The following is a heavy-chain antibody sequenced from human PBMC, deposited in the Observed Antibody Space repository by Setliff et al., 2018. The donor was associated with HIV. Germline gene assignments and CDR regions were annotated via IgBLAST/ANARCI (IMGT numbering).Heavy chain of an antibody. CDR1: GGSISTYY. Sequence: SETLSLTCTVSGGSISTYYWSWIRQPPGKGLEWIGSIYFTGSSDNNPSLKSRVTLSVDTSKHQFSLKLSSVTAADTAVYYCARVQMAYAAFDVWGQGTVVTV. J-gene: IGHJ3*01. CDR2: IYFTGSS. V-gene: IGHV4-59*01. CDR3: ARVQMAYAAFDV. D-gene: IGHD4-17*01.